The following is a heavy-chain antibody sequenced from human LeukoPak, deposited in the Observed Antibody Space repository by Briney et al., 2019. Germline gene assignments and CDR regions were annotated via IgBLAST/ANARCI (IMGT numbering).Heavy chain of an antibody. CDR1: GGTFSSYA. CDR3: ARVVSGAAAGQGGLGY. V-gene: IGHV1-69*05. J-gene: IGHJ4*02. D-gene: IGHD6-13*01. Sequence: ASVKVSCKASGGTFSSYAISWVRQAPGQGLEWMGGIIPIFGTANYAQKFQGRVTINTDESTSTAYMELSSLRSEDTAVYYCARVVSGAAAGQGGLGYWGQGTLVTVSS. CDR2: IIPIFGTA.